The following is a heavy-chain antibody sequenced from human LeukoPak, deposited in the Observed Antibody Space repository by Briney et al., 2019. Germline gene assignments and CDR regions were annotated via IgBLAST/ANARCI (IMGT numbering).Heavy chain of an antibody. J-gene: IGHJ4*02. CDR3: ARHQYSTPEFVY. CDR2: ISYSGST. Sequence: SETLSLTCSVSGGSISSTTYYWGWIRQPPGKGLEWIGSISYSGSTYYSPSLKSRVTISADTSKNQFSLNLSYVTAADTAVYYCARHQYSTPEFVYWGQGTLVTVSS. V-gene: IGHV4-39*01. CDR1: GGSISSTTYY. D-gene: IGHD2-8*01.